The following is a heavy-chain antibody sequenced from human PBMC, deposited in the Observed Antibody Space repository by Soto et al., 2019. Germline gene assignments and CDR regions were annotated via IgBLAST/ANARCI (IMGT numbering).Heavy chain of an antibody. CDR1: GFTFSSYG. J-gene: IGHJ4*02. V-gene: IGHV3-30*18. CDR3: AKLGSMVRGVIVFNFDY. Sequence: QVQLVESGGGVVQPGRSLRLSCAAYGFTFSSYGMHWVRQAPGKGLEWVAVISYDGSNKYYADSVKGRFTISRDNSKNTLYLQMNSLRAEDTAVYYCAKLGSMVRGVIVFNFDYWGQGTLVTVSS. CDR2: ISYDGSNK. D-gene: IGHD3-10*01.